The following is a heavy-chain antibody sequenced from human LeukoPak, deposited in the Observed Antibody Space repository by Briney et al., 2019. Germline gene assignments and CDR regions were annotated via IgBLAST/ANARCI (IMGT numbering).Heavy chain of an antibody. CDR2: INHSGST. Sequence: SETLSLTCAVYGGSFSGYYWSWIRQPPGKGLEWIGEINHSGSTNYNPSLKSRVTISVDTSKNQFYPKLSSVTAADTAVYYCARGGWDDYGDYGPRFDPWGQGTLVTVSS. J-gene: IGHJ5*02. CDR3: ARGGWDDYGDYGPRFDP. V-gene: IGHV4-34*01. D-gene: IGHD4-17*01. CDR1: GGSFSGYY.